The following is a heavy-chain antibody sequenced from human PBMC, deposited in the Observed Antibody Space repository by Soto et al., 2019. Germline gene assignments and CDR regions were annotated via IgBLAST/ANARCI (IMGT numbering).Heavy chain of an antibody. CDR3: ARARFFDSGGGCFIY. CDR1: GFIFDNYA. J-gene: IGHJ4*02. D-gene: IGHD2-15*01. Sequence: EVKLSESGGGFIPPGASARLSCITSGFIFDNYAMSWVRQSPRRGLEWVAAISGSGHATYYTQSVQGRFIISRDKSKKTVFLKRNNRRAGDTAFYLCARARFFDSGGGCFIYGGREPLVT. CDR2: ISGSGHAT. V-gene: IGHV3-23*01.